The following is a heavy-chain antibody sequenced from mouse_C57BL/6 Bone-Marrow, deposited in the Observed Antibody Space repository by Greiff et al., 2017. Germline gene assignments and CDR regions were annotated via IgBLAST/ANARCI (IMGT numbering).Heavy chain of an antibody. J-gene: IGHJ4*01. V-gene: IGHV10-3*01. CDR1: GFTFNTYA. CDR3: VRDSFFTPYYAMDY. CDR2: IRSKSSNYAT. Sequence: EVQRVESGGGLVQPKGSLKLSCAASGFTFNTYAMHWVRQAPGKGLEWVARIRSKSSNYATYYADSVKDRFTISRDDSQSMLYLQMNNLKTEDTAMYYCVRDSFFTPYYAMDYWGQGTSVTVSS.